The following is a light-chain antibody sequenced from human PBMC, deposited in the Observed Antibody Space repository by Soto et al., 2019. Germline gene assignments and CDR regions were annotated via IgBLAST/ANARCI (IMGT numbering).Light chain of an antibody. Sequence: DIQMTQSPSTLSASVGDRVTITCRASQTISTYVAWYQQKPGTAPHLLIYDASSLESGVPSRFSGSGSGTEFTLTINSPKNADFETYYCQHYNSYWTFGQGTKVDIK. CDR3: QHYNSYWT. CDR2: DAS. V-gene: IGKV1-5*01. J-gene: IGKJ1*01. CDR1: QTISTY.